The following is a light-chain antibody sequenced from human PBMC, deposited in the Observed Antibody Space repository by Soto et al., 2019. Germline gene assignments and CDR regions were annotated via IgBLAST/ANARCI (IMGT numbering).Light chain of an antibody. V-gene: IGKV3-20*01. Sequence: VMTQSPGTLSLSPGERATLSFRASQSVNSYLAWYQQKPGQAPRLLMSGASTRATGTPDRFSGGGSGTDFTLTISRLEPEDSAVYYCQQYDSSPETSGQGT. CDR2: GAS. CDR1: QSVNSY. CDR3: QQYDSSPET. J-gene: IGKJ1*01.